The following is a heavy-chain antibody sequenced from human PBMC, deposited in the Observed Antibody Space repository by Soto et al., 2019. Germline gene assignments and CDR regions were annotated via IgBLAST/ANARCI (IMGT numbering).Heavy chain of an antibody. CDR2: IYYSGST. V-gene: IGHV4-30-4*01. CDR1: GGSISSGDYY. Sequence: SETLSLTCTVSGGSISSGDYYWSWIRQPPGKGLEWIGYIYYSGSTYYNPSLKSRVTISVDTSKNQFSLKLSSVAAADTAVYYCARVNDFWSGYYPYYFDYWGQGTLVTVSS. J-gene: IGHJ4*02. CDR3: ARVNDFWSGYYPYYFDY. D-gene: IGHD3-3*01.